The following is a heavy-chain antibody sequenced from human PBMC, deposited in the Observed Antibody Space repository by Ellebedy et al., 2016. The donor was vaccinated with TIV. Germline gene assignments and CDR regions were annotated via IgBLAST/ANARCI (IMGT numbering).Heavy chain of an antibody. CDR1: GGSISSYY. CDR3: ARGKFCGHMCYYGMDV. D-gene: IGHD3-9*01. CDR2: IYYSGST. V-gene: IGHV4-59*01. Sequence: SETLSLTCTVSGGSISSYYWSWIRQPPGKGLEWIGYIYYSGSTNYNPSLKSRVTISVDTSKNQFSLKLSSVTAADTAVYYCARGKFCGHMCYYGMDVWGQGTTVTVSS. J-gene: IGHJ6*02.